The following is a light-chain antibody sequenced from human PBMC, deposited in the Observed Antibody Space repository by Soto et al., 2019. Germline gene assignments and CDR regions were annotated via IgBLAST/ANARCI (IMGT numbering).Light chain of an antibody. J-gene: IGKJ5*01. CDR3: QQSNSFPIT. Sequence: DIQMTQSPSSVSASVGDRVTITCRASQGISSWLAWYQKKPGKAPNLLIYAASSLQSGVPSRFSGSESGTDFTRTISSLQPEDGAIYFCQQSNSFPITFGQGTRLEI. V-gene: IGKV1-12*01. CDR1: QGISSW. CDR2: AAS.